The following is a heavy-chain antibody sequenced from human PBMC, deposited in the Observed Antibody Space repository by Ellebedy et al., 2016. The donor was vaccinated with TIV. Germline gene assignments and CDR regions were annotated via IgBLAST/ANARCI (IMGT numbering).Heavy chain of an antibody. CDR2: INPSGGST. D-gene: IGHD4-23*01. Sequence: AASVKVSCKASGYTFTSYYMHWVRQAPGQGLEWMGIINPSGGSTSYAQKLQGRVTMTRDTSTSTVYMELSSLRSEDTAVYYCARSAIQTTVVTPFDYWGQGTLVTVSS. CDR3: ARSAIQTTVVTPFDY. J-gene: IGHJ4*02. V-gene: IGHV1-46*04. CDR1: GYTFTSYY.